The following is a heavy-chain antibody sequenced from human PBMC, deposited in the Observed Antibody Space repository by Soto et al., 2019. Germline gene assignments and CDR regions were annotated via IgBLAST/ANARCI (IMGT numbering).Heavy chain of an antibody. Sequence: QVLLVQSGAEVKKPGSSVKVSCKASGGTFSSYAISWVRQAPGQGLEWMGGFIPIFGTTNYAQKFQGRVTITADESTSTAYMELSSLRSEDTAVYYCTRDRGRRYNDGRGYYYSAYWGQGTLVTVSS. CDR1: GGTFSSYA. CDR3: TRDRGRRYNDGRGYYYSAY. V-gene: IGHV1-69*01. J-gene: IGHJ4*02. D-gene: IGHD3-22*01. CDR2: FIPIFGTT.